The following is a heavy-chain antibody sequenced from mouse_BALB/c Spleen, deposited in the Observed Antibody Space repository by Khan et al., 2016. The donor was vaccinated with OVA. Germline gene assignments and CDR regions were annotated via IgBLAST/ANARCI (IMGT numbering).Heavy chain of an antibody. Sequence: VQLQQPGAELVRPGASVKISCKAFGYIFTNHHINWVKQRPGQGLDRIGYIKPYNVYSRYKQNFKGKATLTVDKSSSTAYIELSSLTSEASAVYYCARSGTFEGMDYWGQGTSVTVAS. CDR1: GYIFTNHH. CDR3: ARSGTFEGMDY. V-gene: IGHV1S45*01. CDR2: IKPYNVYS. J-gene: IGHJ4*01. D-gene: IGHD4-1*01.